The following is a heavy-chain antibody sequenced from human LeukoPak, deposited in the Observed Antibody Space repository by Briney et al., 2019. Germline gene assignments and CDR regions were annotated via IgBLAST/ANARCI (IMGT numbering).Heavy chain of an antibody. V-gene: IGHV4-59*08. J-gene: IGHJ4*02. D-gene: IGHD3-10*01. Sequence: SETLSLICAVSGGSISSYYWSWIRQAPGKGLEWIGYVFSSGSTNYNPSLRSRVTLSVDTSKNQFSLRLTSVTAADTAVYYCARHASTYYGSLDNWGQGTLVTVSS. CDR3: ARHASTYYGSLDN. CDR2: VFSSGST. CDR1: GGSISSYY.